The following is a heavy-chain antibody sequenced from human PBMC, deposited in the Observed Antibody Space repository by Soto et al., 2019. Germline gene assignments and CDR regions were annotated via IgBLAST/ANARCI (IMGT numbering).Heavy chain of an antibody. CDR1: GYTFTSYA. J-gene: IGHJ4*02. Sequence: GASVKVSCKASGYTFTSYAMHWVRQAPGQRLEWMGWINAGNGNTKYSQKFQGRVTITRDTSASTAYMELSSLRSEDTAVYYCARVPYSSSWYVNYFDYWGQGTLVTVSS. D-gene: IGHD6-13*01. V-gene: IGHV1-3*01. CDR3: ARVPYSSSWYVNYFDY. CDR2: INAGNGNT.